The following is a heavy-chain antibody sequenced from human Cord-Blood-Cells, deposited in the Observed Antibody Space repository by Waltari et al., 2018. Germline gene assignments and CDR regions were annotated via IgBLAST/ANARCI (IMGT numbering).Heavy chain of an antibody. CDR1: GFTFSSYA. CDR2: ISYDGSNK. CDR3: ARDAAAGTSLDY. J-gene: IGHJ4*02. V-gene: IGHV3-30-3*01. D-gene: IGHD6-13*01. Sequence: GFTFSSYAMHWVRQAPGKGLEWVAVISYDGSNKYYADSVKGRFTISRDNSKNTLYLQMNSLRAEDTAVYYCARDAAAGTSLDYWGQGTLVTVSS.